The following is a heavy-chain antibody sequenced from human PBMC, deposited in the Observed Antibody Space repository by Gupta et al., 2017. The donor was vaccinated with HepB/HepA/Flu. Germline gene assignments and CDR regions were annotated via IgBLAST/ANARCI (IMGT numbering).Heavy chain of an antibody. Sequence: EVQLVASGGGLVQPGGSLRLSCSASGFTFGDHYMDWVRQAPGKGLEWVGRTRNRANSYTTEYAASVKGRFSISRDDSKNSLFLQMKSLKSEDTAVYYCTRVYSTNWGKNGMDVWGQGTTVTVSS. CDR3: TRVYSTNWGKNGMDV. V-gene: IGHV3-72*01. J-gene: IGHJ6*02. D-gene: IGHD2-2*01. CDR1: GFTFGDHY. CDR2: TRNRANSYTT.